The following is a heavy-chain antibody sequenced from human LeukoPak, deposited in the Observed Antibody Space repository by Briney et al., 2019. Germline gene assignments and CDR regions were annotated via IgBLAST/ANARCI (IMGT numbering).Heavy chain of an antibody. V-gene: IGHV1-46*01. J-gene: IGHJ5*02. D-gene: IGHD1-26*01. Sequence: ASVKVSCRASGYTFTSYYMHWVRQAPGQGLGWMGIISPSSGSTAYAQKFQGRVTMTRDTSTSTVYMELSSLTSEDTAVYYCARDGSSQHTELHNWVGLWGPGTLVTVSS. CDR3: ARDGSSQHTELHNWVGL. CDR2: ISPSSGST. CDR1: GYTFTSYY.